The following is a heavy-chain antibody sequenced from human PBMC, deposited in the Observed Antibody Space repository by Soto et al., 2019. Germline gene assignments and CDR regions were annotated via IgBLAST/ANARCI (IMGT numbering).Heavy chain of an antibody. D-gene: IGHD6-19*01. CDR2: MNPNSGNT. CDR1: GYTFTSYD. CDR3: ARVSWLVNWFDP. Sequence: QVQLVQSGAEVKKPGASVKVSCKASGYTFTSYDINWVRQATGQGLEWMGWMNPNSGNTGYAQKFQGRVTMTRNTSIGTAYMELSSLRSEDTAVYYCARVSWLVNWFDPWGQGTLVTVSS. V-gene: IGHV1-8*01. J-gene: IGHJ5*02.